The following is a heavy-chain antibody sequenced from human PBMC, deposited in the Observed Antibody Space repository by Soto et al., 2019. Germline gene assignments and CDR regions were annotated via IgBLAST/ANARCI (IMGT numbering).Heavy chain of an antibody. J-gene: IGHJ4*02. D-gene: IGHD3-10*01. CDR2: ISGSGGST. V-gene: IGHV3-23*01. CDR3: AKDLKGGYYGSGSYYNNFDY. CDR1: GFTFNSYA. Sequence: EVQLLESGGGLVQPGGSLRLSCAASGFTFNSYAMSWVRQAPGKGLEWVSAISGSGGSTYYADSVKGRFTISRDNSKNTLYLQMNSLRAEDTAVYYCAKDLKGGYYGSGSYYNNFDYWGQGTLVTVSS.